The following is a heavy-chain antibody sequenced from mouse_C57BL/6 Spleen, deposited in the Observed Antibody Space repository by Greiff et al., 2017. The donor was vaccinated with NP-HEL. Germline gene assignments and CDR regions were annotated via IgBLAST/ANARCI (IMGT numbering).Heavy chain of an antibody. CDR3: ARWAYSYFDY. Sequence: QVQLQQPGTELVKPGASVKLSCKASGYTFTSYWMHWVKQRPGQGLEWMGNINPGNGGTNYNEKFKGKATLTVDKSSSSASMQLSSLTSEDSAVYYCARWAYSYFDYWGQGTTLTVSS. CDR2: INPGNGGT. D-gene: IGHD1-1*01. V-gene: IGHV1-53*01. CDR1: GYTFTSYW. J-gene: IGHJ2*01.